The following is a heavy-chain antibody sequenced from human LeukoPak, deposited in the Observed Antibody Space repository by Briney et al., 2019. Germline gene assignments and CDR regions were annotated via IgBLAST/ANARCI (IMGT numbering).Heavy chain of an antibody. CDR1: GGSISSYY. Sequence: SETLSLTRTVSGGSISSYYWSWIRQPPGKGLEWIGYIYYSGSTNYNPSLKSRVTISVDTSKNQFSLKLSSVTAADTAVYYCARDRRGYSYGWYYYYGMDVWGQGTTVTVSS. D-gene: IGHD5-18*01. V-gene: IGHV4-59*01. CDR3: ARDRRGYSYGWYYYYGMDV. J-gene: IGHJ6*02. CDR2: IYYSGST.